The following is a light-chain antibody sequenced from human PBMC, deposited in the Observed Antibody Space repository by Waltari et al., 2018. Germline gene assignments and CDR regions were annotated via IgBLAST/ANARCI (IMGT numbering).Light chain of an antibody. J-gene: IGLJ1*01. CDR2: DVS. CDR1: SSYFGGYNY. CDR3: CSYAGGYTYV. Sequence: QSALTQPRSVSGSPGQTVTISCTGTSSYFGGYNYVSWYQQHPGKAPKLMIYDVSERPSGVPDRFSGSKSGNTASLTISGLQAEDEADYYCCSYAGGYTYVFGIGTKVTVL. V-gene: IGLV2-11*01.